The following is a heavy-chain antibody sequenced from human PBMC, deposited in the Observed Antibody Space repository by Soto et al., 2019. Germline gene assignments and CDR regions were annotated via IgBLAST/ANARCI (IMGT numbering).Heavy chain of an antibody. V-gene: IGHV4-30-2*01. J-gene: IGHJ5*02. CDR1: GGSISSGGYS. CDR3: WFDP. CDR2: IYHSGST. D-gene: IGHD6-19*01. Sequence: SETLSLTCAVSGGSISSGGYSWSWIRQPPGKGLEWIGYIYHSGSTYYNPSLKSRVTISVDRSKNQFSLKLSSVTAADGQWPENWFDPWGQGTLVTVSS.